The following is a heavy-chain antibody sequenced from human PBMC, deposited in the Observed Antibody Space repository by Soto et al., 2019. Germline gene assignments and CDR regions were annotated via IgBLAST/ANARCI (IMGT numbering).Heavy chain of an antibody. CDR2: IIPIYDSP. CDR1: GDTFNNYA. D-gene: IGHD3-3*01. V-gene: IGHV1-69*06. Sequence: QVHLVQSGTEVKKPGSSVKASCKASGDTFNNYAISWVRQAPGQGLQWMGGIIPIYDSPSYAQGSHNRVTITADRSTRTAHVALNGLTSEDKAVYYCAASTFLSGVSGYFHLDFWGQVTLVNVSS. CDR3: AASTFLSGVSGYFHLDF. J-gene: IGHJ4*02.